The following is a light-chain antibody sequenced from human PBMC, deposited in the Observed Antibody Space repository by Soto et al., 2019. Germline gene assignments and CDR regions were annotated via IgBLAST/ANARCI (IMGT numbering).Light chain of an antibody. J-gene: IGKJ2*01. CDR3: QHYNDNSGT. Sequence: DIQMTQSPSTLSASVGDTVTITCRASQSISTYLAWYQQNPGKAPKVLMYGASSLESGVPPRFSGSRSGTEFTLTISSLQPDDFATYYCQHYNDNSGTFGQGTKLEIK. CDR2: GAS. CDR1: QSISTY. V-gene: IGKV1-5*01.